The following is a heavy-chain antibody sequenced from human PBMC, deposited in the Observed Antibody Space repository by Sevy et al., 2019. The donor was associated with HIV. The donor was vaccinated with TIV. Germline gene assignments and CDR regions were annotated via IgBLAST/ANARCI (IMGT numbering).Heavy chain of an antibody. V-gene: IGHV3-30*04. CDR3: ARRPDLGVVILTGVLDV. CDR1: GFTFSSHA. CDR2: ISYDGSNK. D-gene: IGHD3-3*01. J-gene: IGHJ6*02. Sequence: GGSLRLSCAASGFTFSSHAMHWVRQAPGKGLEWMTIISYDGSNKNHAHSVKGRFTISRDNSKNTLYLQMNSLRAEDTAVYYCARRPDLGVVILTGVLDVWGQGTTVTVSS.